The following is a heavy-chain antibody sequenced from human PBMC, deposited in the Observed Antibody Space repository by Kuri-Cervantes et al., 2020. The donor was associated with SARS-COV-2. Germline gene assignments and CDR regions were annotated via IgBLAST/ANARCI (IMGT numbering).Heavy chain of an antibody. CDR3: ARGMVRGIIQYYYYAMDV. D-gene: IGHD3-10*01. CDR1: GYTFSDYY. V-gene: IGHV1-2*04. Sequence: ASVKVSCKASGYTFSDYYIHWVRQAPGQGLEWMGWINPNSGGTNYAQKFQGWVTMTRDTSISTAYMELSRLRSDDTAVYYCARGMVRGIIQYYYYAMDVWGQGTTVTVSS. CDR2: INPNSGGT. J-gene: IGHJ6*02.